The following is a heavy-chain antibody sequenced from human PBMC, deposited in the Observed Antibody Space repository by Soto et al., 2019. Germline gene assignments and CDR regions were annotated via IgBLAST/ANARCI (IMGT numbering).Heavy chain of an antibody. CDR3: ARMKIPAALIAFDY. V-gene: IGHV4-34*01. CDR2: VDHTGST. J-gene: IGHJ4*02. Sequence: PSETLSLTCTVSDDSSSSYKWSWIRQPPGKGLEWIGEVDHTGSTNYNPSLKSRVTISVDTSKNQFSLNLSSVTAADTAVYYCARMKIPAALIAFDYWGQGTVVTVPQ. CDR1: DDSSSSYK. D-gene: IGHD2-2*01.